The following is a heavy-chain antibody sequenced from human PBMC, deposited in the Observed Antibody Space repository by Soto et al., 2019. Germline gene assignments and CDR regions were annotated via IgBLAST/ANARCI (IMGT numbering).Heavy chain of an antibody. V-gene: IGHV3-23*01. CDR3: AKSLLLDFWSGYYIIDPFDY. D-gene: IGHD3-3*01. CDR2: MSGSGGST. J-gene: IGHJ4*02. CDR1: GFTFSSYA. Sequence: GGSLRLSCAASGFTFSSYAMSWVRQASGKGLEWVSAMSGSGGSTYYADSVKGRFTISRDNSKNTLYLQMNSLRAEDTAAYYCAKSLLLDFWSGYYIIDPFDYWGQGTLVTVSS.